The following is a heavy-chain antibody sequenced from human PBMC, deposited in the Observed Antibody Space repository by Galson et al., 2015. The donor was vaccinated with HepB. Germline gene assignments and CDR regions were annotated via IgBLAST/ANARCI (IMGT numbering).Heavy chain of an antibody. D-gene: IGHD5-24*01. CDR2: IKPDGTEK. J-gene: IGHJ4*02. CDR1: GFTFSNFW. CDR3: TSTSMASPDHH. Sequence: SLRLSCAASGFTFSNFWMSWVRQAPGKGLEWIGNIKPDGTEKYYAGSMKGRFTIYRENARNSVYLQIYNVRADDTAVYYCTSTSMASPDHHWGQGTLVTVSS. V-gene: IGHV3-7*03.